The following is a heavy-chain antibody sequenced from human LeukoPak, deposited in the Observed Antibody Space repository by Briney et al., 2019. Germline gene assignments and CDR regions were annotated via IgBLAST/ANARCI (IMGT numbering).Heavy chain of an antibody. CDR1: GFTFSSYS. D-gene: IGHD1-26*01. CDR3: AREIGGGHHYFDY. V-gene: IGHV3-NL1*01. J-gene: IGHJ4*02. CDR2: IYSDGNPFYADT. Sequence: TGGSLRLSCAASGFTFSSYSMNWVRQAPGKGPEWVSTIYSDGNPFYADTYYGDSVKGRFTISRDNSKNTLYLQMNSLRAEDTAVYYCAREIGGGHHYFDYWGQGALVTVSS.